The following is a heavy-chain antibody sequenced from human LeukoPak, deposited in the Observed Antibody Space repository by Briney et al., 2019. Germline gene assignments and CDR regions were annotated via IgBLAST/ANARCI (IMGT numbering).Heavy chain of an antibody. CDR3: ARDIYSIAE. CDR2: IHSDGGTT. J-gene: IGHJ4*02. D-gene: IGHD1-26*01. Sequence: GGSLRLSCAASRFTFSDYWIHWVRQAPGKGLVWVSLIHSDGGTTNYADSVKGRFTISRDNAKNTVYLQMNSLRVEDTAVYYCARDIYSIAEWGQGTLVTVSS. CDR1: RFTFSDYW. V-gene: IGHV3-74*01.